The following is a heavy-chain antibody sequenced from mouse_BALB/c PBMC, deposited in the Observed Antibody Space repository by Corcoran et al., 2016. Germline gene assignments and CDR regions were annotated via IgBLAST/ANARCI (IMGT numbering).Heavy chain of an antibody. Sequence: EVQLQQSGPELVKPGASVKMSCKASGYTFTSYVMHWVKQKPGQGLEWIGYITPYNDGTKYNEKFKGKATLTSDKSSSTAYMELSSLTSEDSAVYYCARSLRHGNPRIPLAMDYWGQGTSVTVSS. D-gene: IGHD2-1*01. CDR1: GYTFTSYV. CDR3: ARSLRHGNPRIPLAMDY. CDR2: ITPYNDGT. V-gene: IGHV1S136*01. J-gene: IGHJ4*01.